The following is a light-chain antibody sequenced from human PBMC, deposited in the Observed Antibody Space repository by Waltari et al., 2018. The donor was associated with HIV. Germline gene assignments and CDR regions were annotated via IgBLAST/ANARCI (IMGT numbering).Light chain of an antibody. CDR2: EVT. Sequence: QSALTQPASVSGSPGQSITIPCTGTRSDVGSYNLVSWYQQHPGKAPKLMIYEVTKRPSGVSDRFSGSKSGNTASLTISGVQAEDEADYFCSSYAGSSTMRFGGGTKLTVL. CDR1: RSDVGSYNL. CDR3: SSYAGSSTMR. J-gene: IGLJ2*01. V-gene: IGLV2-23*02.